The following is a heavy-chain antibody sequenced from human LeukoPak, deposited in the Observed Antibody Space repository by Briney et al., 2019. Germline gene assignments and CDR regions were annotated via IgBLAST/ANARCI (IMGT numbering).Heavy chain of an antibody. CDR2: ISAYNGNT. J-gene: IGHJ6*03. CDR1: GYTFTSYG. Sequence: ASVKVSCKASGYTFTSYGISWVRQAPGQGLEWMGWISAYNGNTNYAQKLQGRVTMTTDTSTSTAYMELRSLRSDDTAVYYCARGGSSWYAGYYCYMDVWGKGTTVTVSS. V-gene: IGHV1-18*01. CDR3: ARGGSSWYAGYYCYMDV. D-gene: IGHD6-13*01.